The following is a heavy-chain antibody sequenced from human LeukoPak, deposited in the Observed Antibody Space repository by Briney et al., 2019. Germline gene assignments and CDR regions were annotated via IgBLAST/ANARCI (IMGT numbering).Heavy chain of an antibody. V-gene: IGHV1-24*01. CDR3: ATVFLGYFTY. J-gene: IGHJ4*02. CDR1: GYTLTELS. D-gene: IGHD2-8*01. CDR2: FDPEDGET. Sequence: ASVKVSCKVFGYTLTELSMHWVRQAPGKGLEWMGGFDPEDGETFYAQKFQGRVTMTEDTSTDTAYMELSSLRSEDTAVYYCATVFLGYFTYCGQGTLVTVSS.